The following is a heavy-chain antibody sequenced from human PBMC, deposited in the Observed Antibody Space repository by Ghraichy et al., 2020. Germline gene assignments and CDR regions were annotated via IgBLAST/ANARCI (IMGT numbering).Heavy chain of an antibody. CDR2: IYYSGST. Sequence: SETLSLTCTASGGSISSYFWSWIRQPPGKGLEWIGYIYYSGSTNYNPSLKSRVTILGDTSKNQFSLKLSSVTAADTAVYYCAKLNDTNGYYYFDYWGQGTLVTVSS. D-gene: IGHD3-22*01. J-gene: IGHJ4*02. CDR3: AKLNDTNGYYYFDY. CDR1: GGSISSYF. V-gene: IGHV4-59*08.